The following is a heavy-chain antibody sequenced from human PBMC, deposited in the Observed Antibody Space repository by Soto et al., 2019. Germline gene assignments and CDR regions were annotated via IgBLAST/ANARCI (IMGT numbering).Heavy chain of an antibody. D-gene: IGHD1-1*01. CDR3: ATRKMSGYNYA. CDR1: GHRITGYD. J-gene: IGHJ5*01. Sequence: AAVKASCKISGHRITGYDIHWVRQAPGQGLQWMGRIKPNRGGTNYAQKFQGRVIMTRDTSINTAYMELSRLKSDDAAVYYCATRKMSGYNYAWG. V-gene: IGHV1-2*06. CDR2: IKPNRGGT.